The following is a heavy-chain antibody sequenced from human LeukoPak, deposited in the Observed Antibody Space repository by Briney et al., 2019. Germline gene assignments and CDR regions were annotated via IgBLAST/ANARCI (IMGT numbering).Heavy chain of an antibody. CDR3: AREIRYCSSTSCRYYYYYYYMDV. CDR1: GGSISSSSYY. V-gene: IGHV4-39*07. Sequence: SETLSLTCTVSGGSISSSSYYWGWIRQPPGKGLEWIGSIYYSGSTYYNPSLKSRVTISVDTSKNQFSLKLSSVTAADTAVYYCAREIRYCSSTSCRYYYYYYYMDVWGKGTTVTVSS. D-gene: IGHD2-2*01. J-gene: IGHJ6*03. CDR2: IYYSGST.